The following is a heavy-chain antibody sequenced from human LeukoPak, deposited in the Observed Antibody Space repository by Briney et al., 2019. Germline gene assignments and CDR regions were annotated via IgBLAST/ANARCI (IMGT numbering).Heavy chain of an antibody. Sequence: GGSLRLSCAASGFSFDDYAMHWVRQAPGKGLEWVSGISWNSGSIGYADSVKGRFTISRDNAKNSLYLQMNSLRAEDTALYYCAKKERDYFDYWGQGTLVTVSS. CDR2: ISWNSGSI. V-gene: IGHV3-9*01. CDR1: GFSFDDYA. CDR3: AKKERDYFDY. J-gene: IGHJ4*02.